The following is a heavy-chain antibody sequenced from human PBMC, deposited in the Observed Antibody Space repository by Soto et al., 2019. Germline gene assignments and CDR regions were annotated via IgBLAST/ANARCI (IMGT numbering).Heavy chain of an antibody. Sequence: EVQLLESGGGLVQPGGSPRLSCAASGFTFSSYAMSWVRQAPGKGLEWVSGISSGGGSPYNADSVKGRFTISRDNSKNTLYLQMDSLRADATAVYYCAKGDGRIVPRHFDYWGQGTLVTVSS. CDR1: GFTFSSYA. D-gene: IGHD6-6*01. CDR2: ISSGGGSP. V-gene: IGHV3-23*01. CDR3: AKGDGRIVPRHFDY. J-gene: IGHJ4*02.